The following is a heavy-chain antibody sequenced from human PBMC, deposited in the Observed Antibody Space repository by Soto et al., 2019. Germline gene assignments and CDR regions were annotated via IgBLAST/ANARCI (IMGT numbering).Heavy chain of an antibody. D-gene: IGHD2-15*01. J-gene: IGHJ4*02. Sequence: QVQLVQSGAEVKKPGASVKVSCKASGYTFTNYDLNWVRQAPGQGLEWMGWMDPKSGNTDYAQKFQGRGTITRNTPISTAYLEVSSLSSEDTAVYFWAKGRGWRDYWGQGTLGTVAS. CDR2: MDPKSGNT. CDR1: GYTFTNYD. CDR3: AKGRGWRDY. V-gene: IGHV1-8*01.